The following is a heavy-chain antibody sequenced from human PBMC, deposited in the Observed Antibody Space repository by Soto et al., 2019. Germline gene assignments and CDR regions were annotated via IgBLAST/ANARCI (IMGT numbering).Heavy chain of an antibody. J-gene: IGHJ5*02. CDR1: GFTFSSYA. V-gene: IGHV3-30-3*01. CDR3: ARESRFLEWLSLNWFDP. Sequence: GGSLRLSCAASGFTFSSYAMHWVRQAPGKGLEWVAVISYDGSNKYYADSVKGRFTISRDNSKNTLYLQMNSLRDEDTAVYYCARESRFLEWLSLNWFDPWGQGTLVTVSS. CDR2: ISYDGSNK. D-gene: IGHD3-3*01.